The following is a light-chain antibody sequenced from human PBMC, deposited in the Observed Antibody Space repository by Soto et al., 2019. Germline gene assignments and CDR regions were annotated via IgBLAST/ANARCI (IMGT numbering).Light chain of an antibody. V-gene: IGLV2-23*02. CDR1: SSDVGRYNL. CDR2: EVN. CDR3: CSYVGSSILM. Sequence: QSALTQPASVSGSPGQSITISCTGTSSDVGRYNLVSWYQQLPGKAPKLIIYEVNERPSGISDRFSGSKSCNTASLTSSGLQDEDEADYFCCSYVGSSILMFGGGTKLTVL. J-gene: IGLJ3*02.